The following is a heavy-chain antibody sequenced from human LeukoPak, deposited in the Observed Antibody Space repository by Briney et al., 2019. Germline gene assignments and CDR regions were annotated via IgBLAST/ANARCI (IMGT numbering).Heavy chain of an antibody. V-gene: IGHV1-24*01. D-gene: IGHD6-13*01. CDR2: FDPEDGET. CDR1: GYTLTELS. Sequence: GASGKVSCKVSGYTLTELSMHWVRQAPGKGLEWMGGFDPEDGETIYAQKFQGRVTMTEDTSTDTAYMELSSLRSEDTAVYYCATIRPGGGSSWYYFDYWGQGTLVTVSS. CDR3: ATIRPGGGSSWYYFDY. J-gene: IGHJ4*02.